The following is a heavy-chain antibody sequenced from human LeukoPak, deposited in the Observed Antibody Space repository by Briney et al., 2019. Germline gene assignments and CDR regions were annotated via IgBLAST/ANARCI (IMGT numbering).Heavy chain of an antibody. CDR3: ARGLFCSSTSCYSDLPFDY. CDR1: GGSFSGYY. J-gene: IGHJ4*02. V-gene: IGHV4-34*01. CDR2: IKHSGST. Sequence: NPSETLSLTCAVYGGSFSGYYWSWIRQPPGKALEWSGEIKHSGSTNYNPSLKSRVTISVDTSKNQFSLKLSSVTAADTAVYYCARGLFCSSTSCYSDLPFDYWGQGTLVTVSS. D-gene: IGHD2-2*01.